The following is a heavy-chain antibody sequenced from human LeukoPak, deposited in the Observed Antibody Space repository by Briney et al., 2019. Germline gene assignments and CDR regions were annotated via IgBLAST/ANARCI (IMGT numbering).Heavy chain of an antibody. J-gene: IGHJ4*02. CDR1: GYTFTSYD. V-gene: IGHV1-8*01. Sequence: ASVKVSCKASGYTFTSYDINWVRQATGQGLEWMGWMNPNSGNTGYAQKFQGRVTMTRNTSIRTAYMELSSLRSEDTAVYYCARGDILTGYNFDYWGQGTLVTVSS. CDR2: MNPNSGNT. CDR3: ARGDILTGYNFDY. D-gene: IGHD3-9*01.